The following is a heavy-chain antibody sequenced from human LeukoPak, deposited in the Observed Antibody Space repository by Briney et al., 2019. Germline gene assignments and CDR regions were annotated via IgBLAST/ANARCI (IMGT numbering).Heavy chain of an antibody. CDR2: ISYDGSNK. CDR1: GFTFSSYA. Sequence: GGSLRLSCAASGFTFSSYAMHWVRQAPGKGLEWVAVISYDGSNKYYADSVKGRFTISRDNSKNTLYLQMNSLRAEDTAVYYCAKDQGWSDVLLWFGELSNYPDYWGQGTLVTVSS. J-gene: IGHJ4*02. V-gene: IGHV3-30*04. CDR3: AKDQGWSDVLLWFGELSNYPDY. D-gene: IGHD3-10*01.